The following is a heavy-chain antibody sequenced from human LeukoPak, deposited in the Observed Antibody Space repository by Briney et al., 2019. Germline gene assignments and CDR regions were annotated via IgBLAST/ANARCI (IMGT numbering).Heavy chain of an antibody. J-gene: IGHJ4*02. Sequence: SQTLSLTCTVSGGSISSGSYYWSWIRQPAGKGLEWIGRIYTSGSTNYNPSLKSRVTISVDTSKNQFSLMLSSVTAADTAVYYCARDHSSSWRNFDYWGQGTLVTVSS. D-gene: IGHD6-13*01. CDR1: GGSISSGSYY. CDR2: IYTSGST. CDR3: ARDHSSSWRNFDY. V-gene: IGHV4-61*02.